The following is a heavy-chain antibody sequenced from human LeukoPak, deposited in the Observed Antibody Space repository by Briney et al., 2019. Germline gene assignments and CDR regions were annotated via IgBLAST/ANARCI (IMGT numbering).Heavy chain of an antibody. V-gene: IGHV1-69*05. CDR3: ARVDRNYFYMDV. Sequence: ASVTVSCKASGGTFSSYVITWVRQAPAQGLEWVGGIIPLFNTPNYAQKFQGRVTITTDESTHTSYMELNSLRSADTAVYYCARVDRNYFYMDVWGKGTTVTVSS. CDR2: IIPLFNTP. CDR1: GGTFSSYV. J-gene: IGHJ6*03.